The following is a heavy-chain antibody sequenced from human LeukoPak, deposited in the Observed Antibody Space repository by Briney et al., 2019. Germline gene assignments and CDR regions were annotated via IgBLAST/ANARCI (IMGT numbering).Heavy chain of an antibody. D-gene: IGHD2-2*01. CDR3: ARVPIGYCSSTSCRITY. Sequence: GGSLRLSCAASGFTFSSYGMRWVRQAPGKGLEWVAVISYDGSNKYYADSVKGRFTISRDNSKNTLYLQMNSLRAEDTAVYYCARVPIGYCSSTSCRITYWGQGTLVTVSS. CDR2: ISYDGSNK. V-gene: IGHV3-33*05. CDR1: GFTFSSYG. J-gene: IGHJ4*02.